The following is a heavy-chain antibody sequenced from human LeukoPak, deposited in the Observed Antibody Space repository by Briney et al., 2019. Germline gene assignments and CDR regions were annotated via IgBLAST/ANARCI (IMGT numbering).Heavy chain of an antibody. CDR1: GFTFSSYS. D-gene: IGHD3-16*01. Sequence: PGGSLRLSCAASGFTFSSYSMNWVRQAPGKGLEWVSYISSSSSTIYYAGSVKGRFTISRDNAKNSLYLQMNSLRAKDTAVYYCARDRDYVWGSYYGPDYWGQGTLVTVSS. J-gene: IGHJ4*02. CDR3: ARDRDYVWGSYYGPDY. V-gene: IGHV3-48*01. CDR2: ISSSSSTI.